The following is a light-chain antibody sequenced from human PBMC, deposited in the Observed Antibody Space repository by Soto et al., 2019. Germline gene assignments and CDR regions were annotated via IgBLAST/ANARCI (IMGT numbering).Light chain of an antibody. J-gene: IGKJ1*01. CDR3: QQYNNWPRT. Sequence: EIVMTQSPATLSVSPGERVTLSCRASQSVSYNLAWYQQKPGQAPRLLIYGPSTRATGIPARFSGSGSGTEFTLTIRSLQSEDFALYYCQQYNNWPRTFGQGTKVDIK. CDR1: QSVSYN. CDR2: GPS. V-gene: IGKV3-15*01.